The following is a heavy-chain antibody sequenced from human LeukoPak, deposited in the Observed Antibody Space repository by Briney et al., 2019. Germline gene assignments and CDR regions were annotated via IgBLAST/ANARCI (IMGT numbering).Heavy chain of an antibody. CDR3: ARGLRYFDWLDTYFDY. V-gene: IGHV1-2*02. CDR2: INPNSGGT. Sequence: ASVKVSCKASGYTFTGYYMHWVRQAPGQGLEWMGWINPNSGGTNYAQKFQGRVTMTRDTSISTAYMELSRLRSDDTAVYYCARGLRYFDWLDTYFDYWGQGTLVTVSS. CDR1: GYTFTGYY. D-gene: IGHD3-9*01. J-gene: IGHJ4*02.